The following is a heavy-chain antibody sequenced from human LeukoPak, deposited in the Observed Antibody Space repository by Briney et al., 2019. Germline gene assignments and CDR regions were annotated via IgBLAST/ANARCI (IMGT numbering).Heavy chain of an antibody. Sequence: ASVKVSCKASGYTFTSNGISWVRQAPGQGLEWMGWVSGHNGDRNYAQKFQGRVTMTTDTSTSTAYMELTSLRSDDTAVYFCARYCSGGRCSVFDYWGREPWSPSPQ. D-gene: IGHD2-15*01. CDR2: VSGHNGDR. J-gene: IGHJ4*02. V-gene: IGHV1-18*01. CDR1: GYTFTSNG. CDR3: ARYCSGGRCSVFDY.